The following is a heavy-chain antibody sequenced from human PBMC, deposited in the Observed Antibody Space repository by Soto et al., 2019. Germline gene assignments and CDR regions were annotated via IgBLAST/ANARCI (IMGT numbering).Heavy chain of an antibody. CDR3: AILLAGPNNWFDP. V-gene: IGHV1-69*01. CDR2: IIPIFGTA. CDR1: GGTFNNYA. Sequence: VKVSCKASGGTFNNYAFHWMRQAPGQGLEWMGGIIPIFGTADYAQRFQGRVTFTADVSASTAYMELSSLRSEDTAVYYCAILLAGPNNWFDPWRQATLVTVSS. D-gene: IGHD2-15*01. J-gene: IGHJ5*02.